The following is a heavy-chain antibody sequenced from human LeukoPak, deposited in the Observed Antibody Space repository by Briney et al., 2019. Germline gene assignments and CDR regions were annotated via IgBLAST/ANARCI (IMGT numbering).Heavy chain of an antibody. J-gene: IGHJ4*02. CDR3: ARDPPDY. V-gene: IGHV3-48*03. CDR1: GFTFSSYE. Sequence: GGSLRLSCAASGFTFSSYEMNWVRQAPGKGLEWVSYILNSGTTTHYADSVKGRFTISRDNAKNSLYLQMNSLRAEDTGVYYCARDPPDYWGQGILVTVSS. CDR2: ILNSGTTT.